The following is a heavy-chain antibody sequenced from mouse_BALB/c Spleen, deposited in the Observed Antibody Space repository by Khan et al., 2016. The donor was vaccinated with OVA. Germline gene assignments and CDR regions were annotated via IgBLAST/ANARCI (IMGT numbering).Heavy chain of an antibody. Sequence: EVQLQQSGPELVKPGASVKMSCKASGYTYTSYVMHWVKQKPGQGLEWIGYINPYNDGTKYDEKFKGKATLISDKSSSTAYMELSSLTSEDSAVYYCARWVITTGFAYWGQGTLVTVSA. CDR1: GYTYTSYV. D-gene: IGHD2-4*01. V-gene: IGHV1S136*01. J-gene: IGHJ3*01. CDR3: ARWVITTGFAY. CDR2: INPYNDGT.